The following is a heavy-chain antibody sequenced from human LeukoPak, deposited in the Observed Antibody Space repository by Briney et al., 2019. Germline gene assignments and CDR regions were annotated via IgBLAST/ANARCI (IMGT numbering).Heavy chain of an antibody. CDR2: ISWNSGSI. V-gene: IGHV3-9*01. CDR1: GFTFDDYA. CDR3: AKEYCSGGSCYTAFDI. J-gene: IGHJ3*02. Sequence: GGSLRLSCAASGFTFDDYAMHWVRQAPGKGLEWVSGISWNSGSIGYADSVKGRFTISRDNAKTSLYLQMNSLRAEDTALYYCAKEYCSGGSCYTAFDIWGQGTMVTVSS. D-gene: IGHD2-15*01.